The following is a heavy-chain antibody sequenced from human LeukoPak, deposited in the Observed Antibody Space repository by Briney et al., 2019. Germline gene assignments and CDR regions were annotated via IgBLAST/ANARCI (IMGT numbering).Heavy chain of an antibody. Sequence: PGGSLRLSCAASGFTFSSYSMNWVRQAPGKGLEWVSYISSSSSTIYYADSVKGRFTISRDNAKNSLYLQMNSLRAEDTAVYYCARCKNSGCYKDIANIDYWGQGTLVTVSS. D-gene: IGHD3-3*01. CDR2: ISSSSSTI. CDR3: ARCKNSGCYKDIANIDY. V-gene: IGHV3-48*01. CDR1: GFTFSSYS. J-gene: IGHJ4*02.